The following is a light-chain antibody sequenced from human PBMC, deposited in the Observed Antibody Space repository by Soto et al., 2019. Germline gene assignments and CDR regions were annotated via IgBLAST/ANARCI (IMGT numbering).Light chain of an antibody. V-gene: IGKV3-15*01. Sequence: ELVLTQSPATLPLSPVERATLSCRASQSVSSDLAWYHQKPGQAPRLLIYGASTRATGIPARFSGSGSGTEFTLTINSLQSEEFAVYYCKQYNNWPRTVGQGTKVAIK. J-gene: IGKJ1*01. CDR2: GAS. CDR1: QSVSSD. CDR3: KQYNNWPRT.